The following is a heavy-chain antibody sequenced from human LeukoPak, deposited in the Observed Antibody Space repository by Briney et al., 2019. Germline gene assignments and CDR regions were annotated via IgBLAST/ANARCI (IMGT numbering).Heavy chain of an antibody. V-gene: IGHV1-2*02. CDR2: VSPNNGGN. Sequence: ASVKDSCKTSGYKFTGCFLHWGRQPTGQGREWMGSVSPNNGGNSYEQRFPGRVNMTSDTSTRTAYLQLSGLRFDDPAVYYWASMLCFGDFDYWGQGTPVTVSS. D-gene: IGHD3-10*01. CDR3: ASMLCFGDFDY. J-gene: IGHJ4*02. CDR1: GYKFTGCF.